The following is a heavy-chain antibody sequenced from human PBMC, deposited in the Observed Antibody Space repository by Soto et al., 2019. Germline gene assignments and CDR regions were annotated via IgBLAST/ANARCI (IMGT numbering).Heavy chain of an antibody. CDR2: IYHSGST. D-gene: IGHD6-6*01. V-gene: IGHV4-30-2*01. CDR1: GGSISSGGYS. CDR3: ARADSYYFDY. Sequence: SETLSLTCAVSGGSISSGGYSWSWIRQPPGKGLEWIGYIYHSGSTYYNPSLKSRVTISVDRSKNQFSLGLSSVTAADTAVYYCARADSYYFDYWGQGTLVTVSS. J-gene: IGHJ4*02.